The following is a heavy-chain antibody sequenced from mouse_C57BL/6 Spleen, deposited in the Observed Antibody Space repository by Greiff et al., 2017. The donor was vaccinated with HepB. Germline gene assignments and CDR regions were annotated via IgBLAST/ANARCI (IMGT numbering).Heavy chain of an antibody. Sequence: DVKLVESGGGLVKPGGSLKLSCAASGFTFSDYGMHWVRQAPEKGLEWVAYISSGSSTIYYADTVKGRFTISRDNAKNTLFLQMTSLRSEDTAMYYCARPGGSSYSWYFDVWGTGTTVTVSS. V-gene: IGHV5-17*01. CDR2: ISSGSSTI. CDR3: ARPGGSSYSWYFDV. D-gene: IGHD1-1*01. J-gene: IGHJ1*03. CDR1: GFTFSDYG.